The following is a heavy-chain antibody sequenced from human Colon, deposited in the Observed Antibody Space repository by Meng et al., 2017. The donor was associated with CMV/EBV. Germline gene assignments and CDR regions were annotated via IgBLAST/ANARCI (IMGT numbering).Heavy chain of an antibody. V-gene: IGHV3-23*01. CDR1: GFTFSSYA. D-gene: IGHD2-2*01. Sequence: GGLRLSCAASGFTFSSYAMSWVRQAPGKGLEWVSAISGSGGSTYYADSVKGRFTISRDNSKNTLYLQMNSLRAEDTAVYYCAKCYLVVVPAAMGDYWGQGTLVTVSS. J-gene: IGHJ4*02. CDR2: ISGSGGST. CDR3: AKCYLVVVPAAMGDY.